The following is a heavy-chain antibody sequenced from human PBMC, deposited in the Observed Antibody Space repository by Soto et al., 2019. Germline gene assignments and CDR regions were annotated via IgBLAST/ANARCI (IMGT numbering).Heavy chain of an antibody. D-gene: IGHD3-9*01. V-gene: IGHV4-59*01. J-gene: IGHJ5*02. Sequence: PSETKSLTCTVADGSMEYSGSWIRQPPGKGLEWIGFVYYTGTSGSNPSLKSRVTMSVDTSNNQFSLKLNSLTAADTAVYYCARLTGNNWFDPWGQGTLVTVSS. CDR2: VYYTGTS. CDR1: DGSMEYS. CDR3: ARLTGNNWFDP.